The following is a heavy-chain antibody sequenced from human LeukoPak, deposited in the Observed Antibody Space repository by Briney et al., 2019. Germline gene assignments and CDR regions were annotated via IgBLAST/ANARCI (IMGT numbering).Heavy chain of an antibody. CDR2: ISSSSSTI. V-gene: IGHV3-48*03. Sequence: GGSLRLSCAASGFTFSSYEVNWVRQAPGKGLEWVSYISSSSSTIYYADSVKGRFAISRDNAKNTLYLQMNSLRVEDTAVYYCVRTHSSGYYYFDSWGQGTLVTVSS. D-gene: IGHD3-22*01. J-gene: IGHJ4*02. CDR1: GFTFSSYE. CDR3: VRTHSSGYYYFDS.